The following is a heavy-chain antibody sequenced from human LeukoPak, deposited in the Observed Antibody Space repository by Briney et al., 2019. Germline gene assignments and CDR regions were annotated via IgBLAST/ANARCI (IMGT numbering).Heavy chain of an antibody. D-gene: IGHD3-9*01. J-gene: IGHJ4*02. CDR3: AKADGYDTSTGYLY. CDR2: IIHDGTTK. CDR1: GFAFSRFG. Sequence: PGGSLRLSCAASGFAFSRFGMHWVRQAPGKGLEWVAVIIHDGTTKYYAESVRGRFTISRDNSKSALYLQMNSLRPEDTAVYYCAKADGYDTSTGYLYWGQGTLVTVSS. V-gene: IGHV3-30*18.